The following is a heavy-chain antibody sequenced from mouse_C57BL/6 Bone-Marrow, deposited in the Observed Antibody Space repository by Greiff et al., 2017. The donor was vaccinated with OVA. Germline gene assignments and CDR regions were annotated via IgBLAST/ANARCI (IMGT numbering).Heavy chain of an antibody. CDR3: ARIGPYYYGSSYDYFDY. Sequence: QVQLQQPGAEPVKPGASVKLSCKASGYTFTSYWMHWVKQRPGQGLEWIGMIHPNSGSTNYNEKFKSKATLTVDKSSSTAYMQLSSLTSEDSAVYYCARIGPYYYGSSYDYFDYWGQGTTLTVSS. CDR2: IHPNSGST. J-gene: IGHJ2*01. D-gene: IGHD1-1*01. CDR1: GYTFTSYW. V-gene: IGHV1-64*01.